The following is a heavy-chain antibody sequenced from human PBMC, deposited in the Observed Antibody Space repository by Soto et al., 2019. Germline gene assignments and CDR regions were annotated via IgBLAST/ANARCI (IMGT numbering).Heavy chain of an antibody. CDR1: GGTFSSYA. CDR2: IIPIFGTA. V-gene: IGHV1-69*01. D-gene: IGHD6-13*01. CDR3: ARERRGFAAAGQSFDY. Sequence: QVQLVQSGAEVKKPGSSVKVSCKASGGTFSSYAISWVRQAPGQGLEWMGGIIPIFGTANYAQTFQGRVTITADEATSTAYMELSSLRSEDTAVYYCARERRGFAAAGQSFDYWGQGTLVTVSS. J-gene: IGHJ4*02.